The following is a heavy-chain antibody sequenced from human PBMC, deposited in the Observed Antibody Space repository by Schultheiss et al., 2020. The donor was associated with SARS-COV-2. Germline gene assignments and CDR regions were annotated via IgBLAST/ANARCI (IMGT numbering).Heavy chain of an antibody. CDR3: ARGPRGYSYGSDY. CDR1: GGSFSGYY. Sequence: SETLSLTCAVYGGSFSGYYWSWIRQPPGKGLEWIGEINHRGSTNYNPSLKSRVTISVDTSKNQFSLKLSSVTAADTAVYYCARGPRGYSYGSDYWGQGTLVTVSS. CDR2: INHRGST. V-gene: IGHV4-34*01. D-gene: IGHD5-18*01. J-gene: IGHJ4*02.